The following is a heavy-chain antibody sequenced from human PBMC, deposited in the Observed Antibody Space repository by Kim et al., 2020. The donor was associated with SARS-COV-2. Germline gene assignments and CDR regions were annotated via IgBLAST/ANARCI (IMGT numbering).Heavy chain of an antibody. CDR2: GSP. J-gene: IGHJ4*02. V-gene: IGHV4-30-2*04. D-gene: IGHD6-19*01. CDR3: ARVASGWYGY. Sequence: GSPHYNPPLKSRVTTSVDTSKNQFSLKLSSVTAADTAVYYCARVASGWYGYWGQGTLVTVSS.